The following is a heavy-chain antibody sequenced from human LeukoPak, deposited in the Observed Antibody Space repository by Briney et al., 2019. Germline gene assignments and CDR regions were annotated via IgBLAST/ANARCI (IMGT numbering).Heavy chain of an antibody. Sequence: ASVTVSCKASGGTFSSYAISWVRQAPGQGLEWMGGIIPIFGTATYAQKFQGRVTITADESTSTAYMELSSLRSEDTAVYYCATYTAMVLIDYWGQGTLVTVSS. V-gene: IGHV1-69*01. J-gene: IGHJ4*02. CDR3: ATYTAMVLIDY. CDR1: GGTFSSYA. CDR2: IIPIFGTA. D-gene: IGHD5-18*01.